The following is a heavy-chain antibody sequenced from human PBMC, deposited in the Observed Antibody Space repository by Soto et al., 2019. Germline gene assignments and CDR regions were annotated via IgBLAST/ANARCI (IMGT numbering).Heavy chain of an antibody. CDR1: GFTVSSNY. J-gene: IGHJ4*02. V-gene: IGHV3-53*04. CDR3: ARGKGIAARTE. D-gene: IGHD6-6*01. CDR2: IYSGGST. Sequence: PGGSLRLSCAASGFTVSSNYMSWXRQAPGKXLEWVSVIYSGGSTYYADSVKGRFTISRHNSKNTLYLQMNSLRAEDTAVYYCARGKGIAARTEWGQGTLVTVSS.